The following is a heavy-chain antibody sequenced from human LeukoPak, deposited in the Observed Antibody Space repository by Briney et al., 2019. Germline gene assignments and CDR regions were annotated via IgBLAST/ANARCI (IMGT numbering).Heavy chain of an antibody. CDR2: ISGSGGST. CDR3: ATLLVVPAAKGPYFDY. V-gene: IGHV3-23*01. CDR1: GFTFSSYA. D-gene: IGHD2-2*01. J-gene: IGHJ4*02. Sequence: PGGSLRLSCAASGFTFSSYAMSWVRQAPGKGLEWVSAISGSGGSTYYADSVKGRFTISRDNSKNRLYLQMNSLRAEDTAVYYCATLLVVPAAKGPYFDYWGQGTLVTVSS.